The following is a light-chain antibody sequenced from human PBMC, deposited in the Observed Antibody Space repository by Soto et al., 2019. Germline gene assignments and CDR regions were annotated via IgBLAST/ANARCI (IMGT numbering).Light chain of an antibody. CDR1: SSDIGAYNY. Sequence: QSALAQPPSASGSPGQSVTISCTGSSSDIGAYNYVYWYQQYPGKAPKLIIYDVNQRPSGVPDRFSGSKSGNTASLTVSGLQAEDESVYYCSSFAGGAHLVFGGGTKVTVL. CDR2: DVN. J-gene: IGLJ2*01. CDR3: SSFAGGAHLV. V-gene: IGLV2-8*01.